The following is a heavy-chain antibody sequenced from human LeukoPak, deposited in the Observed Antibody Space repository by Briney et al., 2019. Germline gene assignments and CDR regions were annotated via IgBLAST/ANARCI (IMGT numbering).Heavy chain of an antibody. J-gene: IGHJ3*02. CDR3: ARVLVVVTAPGEGAFDI. CDR2: IYYSGST. V-gene: IGHV4-59*01. Sequence: SETLSLTCTVPGGSISSYYWSWIRQPPGKGLEWIGYIYYSGSTNYNPSLKSRVTISVDTSKNQFSLKLSSVTAADTAVYYCARVLVVVTAPGEGAFDIWGQGTMVTVSS. CDR1: GGSISSYY. D-gene: IGHD2-21*02.